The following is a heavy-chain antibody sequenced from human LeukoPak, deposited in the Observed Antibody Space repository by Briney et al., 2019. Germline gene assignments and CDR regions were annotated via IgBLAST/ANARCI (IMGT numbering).Heavy chain of an antibody. V-gene: IGHV1-69*13. CDR3: ARGGGYCSSTSCRHPLDV. J-gene: IGHJ6*02. CDR1: GGTFSSYA. CDR2: IIPIFGTA. D-gene: IGHD2-2*01. Sequence: SVKVSCKASGGTFSSYAISWVRQAPGQGLEWMGGIIPIFGTANYAQKFQGRVTITADESTSTAYMELSSLRSEDTAVYYCARGGGYCSSTSCRHPLDVWGQGTTVTVSS.